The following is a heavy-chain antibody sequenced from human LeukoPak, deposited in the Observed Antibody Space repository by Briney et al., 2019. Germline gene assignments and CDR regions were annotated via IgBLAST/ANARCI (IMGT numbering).Heavy chain of an antibody. J-gene: IGHJ4*02. Sequence: GASVKVSCKASGYTFTSYGITWVRQAPGQGLEWMGYISAYNGDTNYAQKFQGRVTMTTDTSTSTAYMELRSLRSDDTAMYYCARIPDYHLVWYFDYWGQGTLVTVSS. D-gene: IGHD2-8*01. CDR2: ISAYNGDT. V-gene: IGHV1-18*04. CDR1: GYTFTSYG. CDR3: ARIPDYHLVWYFDY.